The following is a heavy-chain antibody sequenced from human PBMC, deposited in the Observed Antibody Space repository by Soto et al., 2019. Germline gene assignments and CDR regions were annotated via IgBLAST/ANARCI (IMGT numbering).Heavy chain of an antibody. CDR2: IWYDGNNK. V-gene: IGHV3-33*01. CDR3: GRTSGGHGYGCSG. CDR1: GFTFSSYG. D-gene: IGHD3-16*01. J-gene: IGHJ4*02. Sequence: QMQLVESGGGVVQPGRSLTLSCAASGFTFSSYGMHWVRQAPGKGLEWVAVIWYDGNNKYYADSVKGRFTISRDNSKNALYLRMNSRRAEDTAVYYCGRTSGGHGYGCSGWGQGTLVTVSS.